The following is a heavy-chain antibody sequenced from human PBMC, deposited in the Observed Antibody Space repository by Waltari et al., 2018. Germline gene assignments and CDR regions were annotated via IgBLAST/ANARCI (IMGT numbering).Heavy chain of an antibody. Sequence: EVQLVESGGGLIQPGGSLRLSCAASGFTFSSYWMSCVRQAPGKGLEWVAKIKEDGSEKYYVDSVKGRFTISRDNAKNSLYLQMNSLRAEDTAVYYCARDYYGSGRIYWGQGTLVTVSS. V-gene: IGHV3-7*01. J-gene: IGHJ4*02. CDR2: IKEDGSEK. D-gene: IGHD3-10*01. CDR3: ARDYYGSGRIY. CDR1: GFTFSSYW.